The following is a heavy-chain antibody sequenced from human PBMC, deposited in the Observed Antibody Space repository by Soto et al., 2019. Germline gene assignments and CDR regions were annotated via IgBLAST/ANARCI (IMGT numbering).Heavy chain of an antibody. CDR1: GFTFSNAW. D-gene: IGHD3-16*02. V-gene: IGHV3-15*01. J-gene: IGHJ4*02. CDR2: IKSKTDGGTT. Sequence: GESLKISCAASGFTFSNAWMSWVRQAPGKGLEWVGRIKSKTDGGTTDYAAPVKGRFTISRDDSKNTLYLQMNSLKTEDTAVYYCTTDALNYYFDYWGQGTLVTVSS. CDR3: TTDALNYYFDY.